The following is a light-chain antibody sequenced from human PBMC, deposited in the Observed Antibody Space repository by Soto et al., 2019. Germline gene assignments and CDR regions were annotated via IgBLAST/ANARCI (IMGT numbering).Light chain of an antibody. Sequence: QAVVTQPRSVSGSPEQSLTISCTGTSSDVGGYNYVSWYQQYPGKVPKLMIYDVTKRPSGVPDRFSGSKSGNTASLTISGLQAEDEADYYCCSHAGSYTYVFGTGTKLTVL. CDR1: SSDVGGYNY. CDR3: CSHAGSYTYV. V-gene: IGLV2-11*01. CDR2: DVT. J-gene: IGLJ1*01.